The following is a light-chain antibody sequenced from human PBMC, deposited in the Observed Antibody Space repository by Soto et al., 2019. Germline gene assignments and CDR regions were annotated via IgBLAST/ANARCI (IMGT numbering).Light chain of an antibody. V-gene: IGKV1-39*01. CDR3: QQSYSTPRALT. CDR2: AAS. CDR1: QSISSY. J-gene: IGKJ4*01. Sequence: DIQMTQSPSSLSASVGDRVTITCRASQSISSYLNWYQQKPGKAPKLLIYAASSLQSGVPSRFSGSGSGTGFTLTISSLQPEDFATYYCQQSYSTPRALTFGGGTKVEIK.